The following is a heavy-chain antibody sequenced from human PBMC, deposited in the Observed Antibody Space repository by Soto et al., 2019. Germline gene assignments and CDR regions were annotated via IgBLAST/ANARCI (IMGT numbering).Heavy chain of an antibody. D-gene: IGHD3-9*01. CDR3: AASYYAILTGHFAFDM. Sequence: ETLSLTCTVDSSSTYYWNWIRQTPGKGLEWLGYIYYLGSTSYNPSLKSRVTMSMDTSKTQFSLNLSSVTAADTAVYFCAASYYAILTGHFAFDMWGHGTMVTVSS. J-gene: IGHJ3*02. CDR1: SSSTYY. CDR2: IYYLGST. V-gene: IGHV4-59*01.